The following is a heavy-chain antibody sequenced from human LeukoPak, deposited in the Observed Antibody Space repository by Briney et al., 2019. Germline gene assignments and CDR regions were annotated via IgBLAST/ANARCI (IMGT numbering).Heavy chain of an antibody. J-gene: IGHJ4*02. CDR3: ARLSYGAFDY. D-gene: IGHD4-17*01. CDR1: GGSISSSSYY. Sequence: SETLSLTCTVSGGSISSSSYYWGWIRQPPGKGLEWIGSIYYSGSTYYNPSLKSRVTISVDTSKNQFPLKLSSVTAADTAVYYCARLSYGAFDYWGQGALVTVSS. V-gene: IGHV4-39*01. CDR2: IYYSGST.